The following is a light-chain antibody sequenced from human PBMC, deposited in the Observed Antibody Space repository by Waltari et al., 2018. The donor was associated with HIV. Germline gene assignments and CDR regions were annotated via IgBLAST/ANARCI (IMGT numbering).Light chain of an antibody. CDR1: RSNIGAGYD. V-gene: IGLV1-40*01. Sequence: QSVLTQPPSVSGAPGQRVTISCTGTRSNIGAGYDVHWYPQLPGTAPKLLIYANIHRPSGVPDRFSVSKSATSASRAITGLQAEDEADYFCQSYDSSLSAYVVFGGGTKLTVL. J-gene: IGLJ2*01. CDR3: QSYDSSLSAYVV. CDR2: ANI.